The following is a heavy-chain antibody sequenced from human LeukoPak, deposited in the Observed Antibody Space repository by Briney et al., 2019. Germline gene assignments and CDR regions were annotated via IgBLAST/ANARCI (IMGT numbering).Heavy chain of an antibody. V-gene: IGHV4-59*08. D-gene: IGHD1-26*01. J-gene: IGHJ4*02. CDR3: ARLAAISGSDYPDD. CDR1: GVSISSYY. CDR2: IFYSGNT. Sequence: SETLSLTRTVSGVSISSYYWSWIRQPPGKGLEWIGYIFYSGNTIYNPSLRSRVTISADTSKNHFSLRLRSVTAADTAVYYCARLAAISGSDYPDDWGQGTLVTVSS.